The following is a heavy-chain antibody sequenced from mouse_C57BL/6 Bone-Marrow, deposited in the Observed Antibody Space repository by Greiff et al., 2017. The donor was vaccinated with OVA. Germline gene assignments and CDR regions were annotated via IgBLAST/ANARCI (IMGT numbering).Heavy chain of an antibody. Sequence: VQLQQSGPELVKPGASVKMSCKASGYTFTDYNMHWVKQSHGKSLEWIGYINPNNGGTSYNQKFKGKATLTVNKSSSTAYMELRSLTSEDSAVYYCARSFITTVVAPYYFDDWGQGTTLTVSS. D-gene: IGHD1-1*01. J-gene: IGHJ2*01. V-gene: IGHV1-22*01. CDR2: INPNNGGT. CDR3: ARSFITTVVAPYYFDD. CDR1: GYTFTDYN.